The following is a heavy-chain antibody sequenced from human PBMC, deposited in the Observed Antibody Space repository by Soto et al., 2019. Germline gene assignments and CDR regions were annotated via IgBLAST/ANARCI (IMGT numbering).Heavy chain of an antibody. CDR1: GYTLTELS. J-gene: IGHJ4*02. CDR2: FDPEDGET. V-gene: IGHV1-24*01. CDR3: ATAQFGYGDYYYFDY. Sequence: ASVKVSCKVSGYTLTELSMHWVLQSAVKGLEWMGGFDPEDGETIYAQKFQGRVTMTEDTSTDTAYMELSSLRSEDTAVYYCATAQFGYGDYYYFDYWGQGTLVTVSS. D-gene: IGHD4-17*01.